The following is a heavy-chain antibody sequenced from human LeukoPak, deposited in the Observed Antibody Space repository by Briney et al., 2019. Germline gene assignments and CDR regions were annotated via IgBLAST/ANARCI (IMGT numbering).Heavy chain of an antibody. CDR1: GGSISSGDYY. CDR3: ARVAVAGTKDC. V-gene: IGHV4-30-4*08. Sequence: PSETLSLTCTVSGGSISSGDYYWSWIRQPRGKGLEWIGNIYYSGSTYYNPSLKSRVTISVDTSKNQFSLKLSSVTAADTAVYYCARVAVAGTKDCWGQGTLVTVSS. D-gene: IGHD6-19*01. CDR2: IYYSGST. J-gene: IGHJ4*02.